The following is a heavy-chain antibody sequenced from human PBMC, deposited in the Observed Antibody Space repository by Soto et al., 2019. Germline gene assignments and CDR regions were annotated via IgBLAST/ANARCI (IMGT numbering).Heavy chain of an antibody. CDR2: ISSSSSYI. Sequence: PVGSLRLSCAASGFTFSSYSMNWVRQAPGKGLEWVSSISSSSSYIYYADSVKGRFTISRDNAKNSLYLQMNSLRAEDTAVYYCARGGYKNYYYGMDVWGQRTTVTVSS. CDR3: ARGGYKNYYYGMDV. J-gene: IGHJ6*02. CDR1: GFTFSSYS. D-gene: IGHD5-18*01. V-gene: IGHV3-21*01.